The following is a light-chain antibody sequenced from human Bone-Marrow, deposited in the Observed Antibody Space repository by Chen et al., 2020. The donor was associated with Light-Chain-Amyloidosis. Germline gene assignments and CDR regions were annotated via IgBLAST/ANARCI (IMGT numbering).Light chain of an antibody. V-gene: IGLV3-21*04. CDR1: NIGGKT. Sequence: SYVLTQPPSVSVAPGKTATITCGGNNIGGKTVHWYQQKPGQAPVLVIYFNNLRPSGIPARFSGSNSGNTATLTISRVEAGDEADYYCQAWDSSSDRYVFGTGTKVTVL. CDR3: QAWDSSSDRYV. CDR2: FNN. J-gene: IGLJ1*01.